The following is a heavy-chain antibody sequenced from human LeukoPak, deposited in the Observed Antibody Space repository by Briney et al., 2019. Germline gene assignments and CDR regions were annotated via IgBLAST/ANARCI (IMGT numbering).Heavy chain of an antibody. CDR1: GGSISSYY. V-gene: IGHV4-59*01. CDR2: IYYSGST. Sequence: SETLSLTCTVSGGSISSYYWSWIRQPPGKGLEWIGYIYYSGSTNYNPSLKSRVTISVDTSKNHFSLKLSSVTAADTAVYYCARDRNDFWSRYLFWGQGTLVTVSS. J-gene: IGHJ4*02. CDR3: ARDRNDFWSRYLF. D-gene: IGHD3-3*01.